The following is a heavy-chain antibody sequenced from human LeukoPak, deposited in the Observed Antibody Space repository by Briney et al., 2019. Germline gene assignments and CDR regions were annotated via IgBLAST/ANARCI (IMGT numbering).Heavy chain of an antibody. V-gene: IGHV3-74*01. CDR2: INNDGHTT. Sequence: PGGSLRLSCAVSGFTFSTYGMNWVRQAPGKGLVWVSLINNDGHTTAYADSVKGRFTISRDNAKNTLYLQMNSLRAEDTAVYYCGRDFWGSIDHWGQGTLVTVSS. CDR3: GRDFWGSIDH. D-gene: IGHD3-16*01. J-gene: IGHJ4*02. CDR1: GFTFSTYG.